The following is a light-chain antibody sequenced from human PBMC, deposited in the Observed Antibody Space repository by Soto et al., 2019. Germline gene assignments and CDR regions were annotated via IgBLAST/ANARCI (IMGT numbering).Light chain of an antibody. CDR1: QGIRNF. CDR3: QKYSSVIT. V-gene: IGKV1-27*01. Sequence: DIQMTQSPSSLSASVGDRVTFTCQASQGIRNFLAWYQQKPGKVPKLLISAASTLESGVPSRFSGSGSGTDFTLTITSLQPEDVATYYCQKYSSVITFGQGTRLEIK. J-gene: IGKJ5*01. CDR2: AAS.